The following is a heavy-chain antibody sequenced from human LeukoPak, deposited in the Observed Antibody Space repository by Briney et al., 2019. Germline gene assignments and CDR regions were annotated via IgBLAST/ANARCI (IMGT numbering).Heavy chain of an antibody. D-gene: IGHD5-18*01. Sequence: PGGSLRLSCAVSVFSVSNNYMSWVRQAPGKGLEWVSVIYSGGTTYYADSVKGRFTISRGNSKNTLYLQMNSLRGEDTALYYCARLYSYAFDYWGQGTLVTVSS. CDR1: VFSVSNNY. V-gene: IGHV3-53*01. J-gene: IGHJ4*02. CDR2: IYSGGTT. CDR3: ARLYSYAFDY.